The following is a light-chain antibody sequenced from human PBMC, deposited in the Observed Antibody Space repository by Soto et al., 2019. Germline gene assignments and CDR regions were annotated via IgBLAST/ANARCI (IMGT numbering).Light chain of an antibody. Sequence: EIVLTQSPGTLSLSPGERATLSCRASQSVSSSYLARYQQKPGQAPRLLIYGASSRATGIPDRFSGSGSVRDFTRTISRLEPEDFAVFYCQQYGSSPVYTFGQGTKLEIK. CDR2: GAS. CDR1: QSVSSSY. CDR3: QQYGSSPVYT. J-gene: IGKJ2*01. V-gene: IGKV3-20*01.